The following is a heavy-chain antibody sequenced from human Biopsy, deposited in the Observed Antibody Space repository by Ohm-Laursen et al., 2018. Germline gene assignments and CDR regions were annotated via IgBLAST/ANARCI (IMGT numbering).Heavy chain of an antibody. V-gene: IGHV3-9*01. CDR3: AKDLGQVTAAIGY. Sequence: SLRLSCAASGFTFDDYAMHWVRQAPGKGLEWVSGITWNSGSIGDADSVKGRFSIFRDNAKHSLYLQMNSLRAEDTALYYCAKDLGQVTAAIGYWGQGTLVTVSS. D-gene: IGHD2-21*02. CDR2: ITWNSGSI. J-gene: IGHJ4*02. CDR1: GFTFDDYA.